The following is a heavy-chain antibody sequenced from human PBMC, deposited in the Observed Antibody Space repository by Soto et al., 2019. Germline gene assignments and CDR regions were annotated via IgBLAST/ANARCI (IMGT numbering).Heavy chain of an antibody. CDR1: GFTFSRYG. Sequence: PGGSLRLSCAASGFTFSRYGMYWVRQPPGKGPGWVAVISGDGSKKYYADSVKGRFTISRDKSKNTLYLQMNSLRAEEPAVYSFAKDPVGYITCFRLVIIIVPVYYYYYAMDVWGQGTTVTVSS. CDR2: ISGDGSKK. CDR3: AKDPVGYITCFRLVIIIVPVYYYYYAMDV. D-gene: IGHD3-3*01. V-gene: IGHV3-30*18. J-gene: IGHJ6*02.